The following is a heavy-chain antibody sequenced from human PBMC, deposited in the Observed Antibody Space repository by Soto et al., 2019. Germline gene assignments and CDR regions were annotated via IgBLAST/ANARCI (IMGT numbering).Heavy chain of an antibody. CDR2: INHGGSS. J-gene: IGHJ4*02. V-gene: IGHV4-34*02. CDR3: ARGITTKVVQTDAPDKYYFDS. Sequence: QVQLQQWGAGLLKPSQTLSLNCAVYGGSFTGYYWTWIRQSPGKGLEWIGEINHGGSSKYNPSLKSRFTISVDTSKNQFSLRLSSVTAADTAVYFCARGITTKVVQTDAPDKYYFDSWGQGTLVTVSS. D-gene: IGHD3-22*01. CDR1: GGSFTGYY.